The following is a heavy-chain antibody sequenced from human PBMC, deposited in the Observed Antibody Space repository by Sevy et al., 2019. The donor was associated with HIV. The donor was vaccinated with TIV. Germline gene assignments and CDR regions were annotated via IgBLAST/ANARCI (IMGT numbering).Heavy chain of an antibody. CDR1: GYTFTSYG. J-gene: IGHJ6*02. CDR3: ARGSGDTIVGVVIPYYYYYGMDV. CDR2: ISAYNGNT. D-gene: IGHD3-3*01. V-gene: IGHV1-18*01. Sequence: ASVKVSCKASGYTFTSYGISWVRQAPGQGLEWMGWISAYNGNTNYAQKLQGRVTMTTDTSTRTAYIELRSLRSDDTAVYYCARGSGDTIVGVVIPYYYYYGMDVWGQGTTVTVSS.